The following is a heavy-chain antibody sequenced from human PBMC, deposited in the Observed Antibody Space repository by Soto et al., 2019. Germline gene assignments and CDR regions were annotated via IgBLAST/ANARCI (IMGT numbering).Heavy chain of an antibody. D-gene: IGHD2-2*01. CDR2: ISAYNGNT. V-gene: IGHV1-18*01. J-gene: IGHJ4*02. CDR1: GYTFTNYG. CDR3: ARVGAYCVSTSCHDY. Sequence: QVQLVQSGAEVKKPGASVKVSCKASGYTFTNYGISWVRQAPGQGLEWMGWISAYNGNTDYAQKLQGRGTMTTDTSTSKAYMELRSLRSDDTAVYYCARVGAYCVSTSCHDYWGQGTLVTVSS.